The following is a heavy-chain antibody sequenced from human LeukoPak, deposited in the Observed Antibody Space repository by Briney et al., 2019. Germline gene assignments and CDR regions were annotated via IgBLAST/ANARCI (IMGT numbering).Heavy chain of an antibody. Sequence: GSSLRLSCAASGFTFDNYAMHWVRQPPGKGLEGLTIISWNSGYIGYADSVKGRFTISRDNAKKSLDLQMNSLRAEDTAFYYCAKVRGTYSSGYFFDYWGQGTLVTVSS. CDR3: AKVRGTYSSGYFFDY. CDR1: GFTFDNYA. CDR2: ISWNSGYI. J-gene: IGHJ4*02. D-gene: IGHD6-19*01. V-gene: IGHV3-9*01.